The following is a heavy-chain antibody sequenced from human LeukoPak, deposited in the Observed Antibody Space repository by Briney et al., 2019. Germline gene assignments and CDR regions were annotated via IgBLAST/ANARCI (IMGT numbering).Heavy chain of an antibody. J-gene: IGHJ4*02. D-gene: IGHD3-22*01. V-gene: IGHV1-69*13. CDR2: IIPIFGTA. CDR3: ARDAGRFVYYYDSSGYQNLNIDY. CDR1: GGTFTSYA. Sequence: GASVKVSCKASGGTFTSYAISWVRQAPGQGLEWMGGIIPIFGTANYAQKFQGRVTITADESTSTAYMELSSLRSEDTAVYYCARDAGRFVYYYDSSGYQNLNIDYWGQGTLVTVSS.